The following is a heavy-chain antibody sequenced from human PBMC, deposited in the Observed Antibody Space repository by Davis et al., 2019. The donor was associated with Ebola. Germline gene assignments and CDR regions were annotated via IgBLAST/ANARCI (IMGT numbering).Heavy chain of an antibody. Sequence: PSETLSLTCTVSGGSISSYYWSWIRQPPGKGLEWIGYIYYSGSTNYNPSLKSRVTISVDTSKNQFSLKLSSVTAADTAVYYCARYDPVTTGFDYWGQGTLVTVSS. CDR3: ARYDPVTTGFDY. J-gene: IGHJ4*02. CDR2: IYYSGST. D-gene: IGHD4-11*01. CDR1: GGSISSYY. V-gene: IGHV4-59*08.